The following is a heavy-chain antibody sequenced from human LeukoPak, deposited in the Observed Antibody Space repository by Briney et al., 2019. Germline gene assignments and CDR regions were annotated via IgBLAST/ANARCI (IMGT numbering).Heavy chain of an antibody. CDR1: GGSISSSSYY. CDR2: IYYSGST. J-gene: IGHJ4*02. Sequence: SETLSLTCTVSGGSISSSSYYWGWIRQPPGKGLEWIGSIYYSGSTYYNPSLKGRVTISVDTSKNQFSLKLSSVTAADTAVYYCARGLAAAGPHFDYWGQGTLVTVSS. V-gene: IGHV4-39*07. CDR3: ARGLAAAGPHFDY. D-gene: IGHD6-13*01.